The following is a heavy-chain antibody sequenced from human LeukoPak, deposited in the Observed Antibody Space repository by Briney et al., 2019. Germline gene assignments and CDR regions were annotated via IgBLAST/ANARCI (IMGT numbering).Heavy chain of an antibody. Sequence: SETLSLTCTVSGGSISSGSYYWSWIRQPAGKGLEWIGRIYTSGSTNYNPSLKSRVTISLDRSKNQFSLKLTSVTAADTAVYYCAKIHPGDYWGQGTLVTVSS. CDR3: AKIHPGDY. CDR2: IYTSGST. CDR1: GGSISSGSYY. J-gene: IGHJ4*02. D-gene: IGHD5-18*01. V-gene: IGHV4-61*02.